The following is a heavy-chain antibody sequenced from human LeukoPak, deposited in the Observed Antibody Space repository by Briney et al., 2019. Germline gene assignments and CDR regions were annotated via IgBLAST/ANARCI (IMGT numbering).Heavy chain of an antibody. V-gene: IGHV3-30-3*01. D-gene: IGHD1-26*01. Sequence: GGSLSLSFAASGFPFRSYALSWVRQAPGKGLGGVAVISYDGSNKYYADSVKGRFTISRDNAKNSLYLQMNSLRVEDTAVYYCARVGYSGSPGDYWGQGTLVTVSS. J-gene: IGHJ4*02. CDR1: GFPFRSYA. CDR2: ISYDGSNK. CDR3: ARVGYSGSPGDY.